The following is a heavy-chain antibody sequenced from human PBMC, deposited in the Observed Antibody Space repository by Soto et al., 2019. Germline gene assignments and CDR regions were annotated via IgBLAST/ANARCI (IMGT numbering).Heavy chain of an antibody. V-gene: IGHV2-5*01. D-gene: IGHD2-15*01. Sequence: QITLKESGPTLVKPTQTLTMTCTFSGFSLITSAVGVGWIRQPPGKALECLALIYWYDDKRYSPSLNSSLTITTGTSKNQVVITITNIDPVDTATYYCAHSPCCSGGRCYYFAYRGQGTLVPVSS. CDR2: IYWYDDK. CDR3: AHSPCCSGGRCYYFAY. CDR1: GFSLITSAVG. J-gene: IGHJ4*02.